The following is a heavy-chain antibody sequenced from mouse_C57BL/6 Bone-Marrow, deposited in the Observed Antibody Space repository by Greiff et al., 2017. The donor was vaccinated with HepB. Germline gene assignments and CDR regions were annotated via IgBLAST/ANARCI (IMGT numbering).Heavy chain of an antibody. D-gene: IGHD2-1*01. Sequence: EVKLVESGGGLVKPGGSLKLSCAASGFTFSDYGMHWVRQAPEKGLEWVAYISSGSSTNYYADTVKGRFTISRDNAKSTQFLQMTSRRSEDTAMYYCARPGYGNLWFAYWGQGTLVTVSA. CDR1: GFTFSDYG. J-gene: IGHJ3*01. V-gene: IGHV5-17*01. CDR2: ISSGSSTN. CDR3: ARPGYGNLWFAY.